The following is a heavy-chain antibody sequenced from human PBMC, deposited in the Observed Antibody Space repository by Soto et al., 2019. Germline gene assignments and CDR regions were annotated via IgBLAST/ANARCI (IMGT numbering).Heavy chain of an antibody. CDR1: GDSLSTYY. CDR2: VCYTGST. D-gene: IGHD3-22*01. Sequence: SETLSLTCTVSGDSLSTYYWGWMRQSPGKELEWIGYVCYTGSTNYNPSLKSRVTISVDRSKNQFSLKLTSANAADTAVYYCTRGRTVRNYADDSSDYFYFFDYWGQGTQVTVSS. J-gene: IGHJ4*02. V-gene: IGHV4-59*01. CDR3: TRGRTVRNYADDSSDYFYFFDY.